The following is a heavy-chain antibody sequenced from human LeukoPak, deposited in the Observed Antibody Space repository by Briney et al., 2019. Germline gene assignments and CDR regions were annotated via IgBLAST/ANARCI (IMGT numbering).Heavy chain of an antibody. Sequence: GGSLRLSCAASGFSFSTSPMSWVRQAPGMGLEWVSAMNNGPGATFYRDSVRGRFTISRDDSKSTLYLQMNSLRAEDTGTYYCAKTHYDLLDVWGQGTTVTVSS. CDR2: MNNGPGAT. J-gene: IGHJ6*02. D-gene: IGHD5-12*01. CDR3: AKTHYDLLDV. CDR1: GFSFSTSP. V-gene: IGHV3-23*01.